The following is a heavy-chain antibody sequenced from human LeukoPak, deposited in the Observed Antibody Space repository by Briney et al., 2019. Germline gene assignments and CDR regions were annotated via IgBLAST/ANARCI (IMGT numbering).Heavy chain of an antibody. CDR2: IIPILGIA. D-gene: IGHD3-22*01. CDR1: GGTFSSYA. J-gene: IGHJ4*02. V-gene: IGHV1-69*04. CDR3: ARGPNYYDSSGYWSLDY. Sequence: SVKVSCKASGGTFSSYAISWVRQAPGQGLEWMGRIIPILGIANYAQKFQGRVTITADKSTSTAYMELSSLRSEDTAVYYCARGPNYYDSSGYWSLDYWGQGTLVTVSS.